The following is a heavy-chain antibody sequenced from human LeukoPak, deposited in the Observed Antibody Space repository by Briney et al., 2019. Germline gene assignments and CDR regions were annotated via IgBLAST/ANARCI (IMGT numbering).Heavy chain of an antibody. CDR2: INPNSGGT. Sequence: GASVKVSCKASGYTFTGYYMHWVRQAPGQGLEWMGWINPNSGGTNYAQKLQGRVTMTTDTSTSTAYMELRSLRSDDTAVYYCARDQGGSYYGFDYWGQGTLVTVSS. CDR3: ARDQGGSYYGFDY. CDR1: GYTFTGYY. D-gene: IGHD1-26*01. J-gene: IGHJ4*02. V-gene: IGHV1-2*02.